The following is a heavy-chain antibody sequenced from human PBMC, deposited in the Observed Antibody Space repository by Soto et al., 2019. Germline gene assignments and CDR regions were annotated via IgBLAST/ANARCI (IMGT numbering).Heavy chain of an antibody. CDR2: ISNYNGIT. Sequence: QVGLVQSGAEVKKPGASVKVSCKASGYIFTSYGISWVRQAPGEGLEGMGWISNYNGITNYAQKVQGRVTLTTDRSTSTAYMELRSLRSDDTAVYYCAESMGGSGTYVSWGQGTLVTVSS. CDR3: AESMGGSGTYVS. V-gene: IGHV1-18*01. D-gene: IGHD3-10*01. J-gene: IGHJ4*02. CDR1: GYIFTSYG.